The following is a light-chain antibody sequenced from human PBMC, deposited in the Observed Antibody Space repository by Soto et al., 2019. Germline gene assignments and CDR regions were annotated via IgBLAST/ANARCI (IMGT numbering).Light chain of an antibody. J-gene: IGKJ1*01. V-gene: IGKV1-27*01. Sequence: DIQMTQSPSSLSASVGDRVTITCRASQSIDKYLNWYQQKPGDVPKLLIYAASTLQSGVPSRFSGSGSGTVFTLTIRSLQAEDVATYYCQKYNSAPWTFGQGTKVDIK. CDR3: QKYNSAPWT. CDR1: QSIDKY. CDR2: AAS.